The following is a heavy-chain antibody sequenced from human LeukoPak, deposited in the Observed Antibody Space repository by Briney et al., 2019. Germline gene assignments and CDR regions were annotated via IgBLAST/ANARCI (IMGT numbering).Heavy chain of an antibody. CDR3: ARYSGSYYYPPAWDL. Sequence: PGGSLRLSCAASGFTFNSYAMSWVRQAPGKGLEWVSATSTSGGSAYYADSVKGRFTISRDNSKNTLYLQMDSLRADDTAVYYCARYSGSYYYPPAWDLWGQGTLVTVSS. J-gene: IGHJ4*02. V-gene: IGHV3-23*01. CDR2: TSTSGGSA. CDR1: GFTFNSYA. D-gene: IGHD1-26*01.